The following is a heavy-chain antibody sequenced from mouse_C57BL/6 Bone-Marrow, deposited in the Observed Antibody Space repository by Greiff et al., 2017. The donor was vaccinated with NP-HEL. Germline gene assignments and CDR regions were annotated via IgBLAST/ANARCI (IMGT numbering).Heavy chain of an antibody. CDR1: GYAFTNYL. D-gene: IGHD3-1*01. V-gene: IGHV1-54*01. Sequence: VQLQQSGAELVRPGTSVKVSCKASGYAFTNYLIEWVKQRPGQGLEWIGVINPGSGGTNYNEKLKGKATLTADKSSSTAYMQLSSLTSEDSAVYFCARKKGYGYFDYWGQGTTLTVSS. CDR2: INPGSGGT. CDR3: ARKKGYGYFDY. J-gene: IGHJ2*01.